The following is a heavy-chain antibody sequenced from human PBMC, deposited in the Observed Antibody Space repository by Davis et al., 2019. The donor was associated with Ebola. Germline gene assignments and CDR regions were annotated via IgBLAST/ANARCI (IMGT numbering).Heavy chain of an antibody. V-gene: IGHV4-34*01. CDR2: INHSGST. Sequence: SETLSLTCAVYGGSFSGYYWSWIRQPPGKGLEWLGAINHSGSTNYNPSLKSRVTISVDTSKNQFSLKLSSVTAADTAVYYCARGRRYSYGPPRYWGQGTLVTVSS. D-gene: IGHD5-18*01. J-gene: IGHJ4*02. CDR1: GGSFSGYY. CDR3: ARGRRYSYGPPRY.